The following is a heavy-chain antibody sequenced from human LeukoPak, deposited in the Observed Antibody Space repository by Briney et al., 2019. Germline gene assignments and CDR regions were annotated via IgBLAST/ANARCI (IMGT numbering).Heavy chain of an antibody. CDR2: INPNSGVT. J-gene: IGHJ4*02. V-gene: IGHV1-2*02. CDR3: ARLGFGGLGEFPYFDY. D-gene: IGHD3-16*01. Sequence: ASVKVSCKASRYTFTGYYMHWVRQAPGQGLEWMGWINPNSGVTDYAQNFQGRVTMTRDTSISTAYMELSRLRSDDTAVYYCARLGFGGLGEFPYFDYWGQGTLVTVSS. CDR1: RYTFTGYY.